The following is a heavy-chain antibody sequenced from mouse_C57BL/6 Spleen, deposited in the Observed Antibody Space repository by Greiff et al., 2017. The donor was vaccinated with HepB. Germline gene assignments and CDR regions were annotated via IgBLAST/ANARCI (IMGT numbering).Heavy chain of an antibody. CDR3: ARHEDEGITTVVATENYFDY. J-gene: IGHJ2*01. CDR1: GYTFTEYT. V-gene: IGHV1-62-2*01. Sequence: QVQLQQSGAELVKPGASVKLSCKASGYTFTEYTIHWVKQRSGQGLEWIGWFYPGSGSIKYNEKFKDKATLTADKSSSTVYMELSRLTSEDSAVYFWARHEDEGITTVVATENYFDYWGQGTTLTVSS. D-gene: IGHD1-1*01. CDR2: FYPGSGSI.